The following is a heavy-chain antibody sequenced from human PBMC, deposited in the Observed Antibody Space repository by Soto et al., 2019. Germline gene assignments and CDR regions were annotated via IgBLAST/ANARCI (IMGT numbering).Heavy chain of an antibody. J-gene: IGHJ5*02. CDR2: IYSSGST. CDR1: GGSIMSASYS. V-gene: IGHV4-31*11. CDR3: AREDAARIERWFDA. D-gene: IGHD6-6*01. Sequence: QVQLQESGPRLVKPSQTLSLSCAVSGGSIMSASYSWNWIRQSPGRGLEWIGHIYSSGSTYYNPSLKSRVSISVDTSNNQFSLKLTSVTAADTAVYFCAREDAARIERWFDAWGQGILVTVSS.